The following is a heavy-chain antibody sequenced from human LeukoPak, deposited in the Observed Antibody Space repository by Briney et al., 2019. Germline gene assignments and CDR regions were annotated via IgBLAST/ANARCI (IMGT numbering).Heavy chain of an antibody. CDR2: INHSGST. V-gene: IGHV4-34*01. Sequence: SETLSLTCGVYGGSLSGFYWSWIRQPPGKGLEWIGEINHSGSTNYNPSLKSRVTISVDTSKNQFSLKLTSVTAADTAVYYCARGDVSSSEAAFGFDLWGQGTLVTVSS. D-gene: IGHD6-6*01. CDR3: ARGDVSSSEAAFGFDL. J-gene: IGHJ5*02. CDR1: GGSLSGFY.